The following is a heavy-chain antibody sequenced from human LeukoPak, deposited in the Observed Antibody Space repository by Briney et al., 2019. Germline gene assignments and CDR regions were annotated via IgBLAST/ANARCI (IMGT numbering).Heavy chain of an antibody. D-gene: IGHD6-19*01. CDR3: ARGVSSGHLYFDY. CDR1: GFTVRNNY. J-gene: IGHJ4*02. Sequence: GRSLRLSFAASGFTVRNNYMSWVRQAPGKGLERVSVIYSGGSTYYADSVKGRFTISRDNSKNTLYLQMNSLRAEDTAVYYCARGVSSGHLYFDYWGQGTLATVSS. V-gene: IGHV3-53*01. CDR2: IYSGGST.